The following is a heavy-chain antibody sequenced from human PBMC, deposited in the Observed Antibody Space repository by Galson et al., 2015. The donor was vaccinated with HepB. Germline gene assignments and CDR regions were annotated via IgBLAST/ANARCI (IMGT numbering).Heavy chain of an antibody. D-gene: IGHD6-13*01. V-gene: IGHV6-1*01. Sequence: WIRQSPSRGLEWLGRTYYRSKWYNDYAVSVKSRITINPDTSKNQFSLQLNSVTPEDTAVYYCARDRVSWYGYYYYGMDVWGQGTTVTVSS. J-gene: IGHJ6*02. CDR2: TYYRSKWYN. CDR3: ARDRVSWYGYYYYGMDV.